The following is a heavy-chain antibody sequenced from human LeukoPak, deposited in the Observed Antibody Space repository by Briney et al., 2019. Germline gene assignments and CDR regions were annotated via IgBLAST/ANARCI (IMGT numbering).Heavy chain of an antibody. V-gene: IGHV3-23*01. CDR1: GFTFSSYA. CDR3: AKAEGGGSYYTSYYFDY. Sequence: QPGGSLRLSCAASGFTFSSYAMSWVRQAPGKGLEWVSAISGSGGSTYYADSVKGRFTISRDNSKNTLYLQMNSLRAEDTAVYYCAKAEGGGSYYTSYYFDYWGQGTLVTVSS. J-gene: IGHJ4*02. CDR2: ISGSGGST. D-gene: IGHD1-26*01.